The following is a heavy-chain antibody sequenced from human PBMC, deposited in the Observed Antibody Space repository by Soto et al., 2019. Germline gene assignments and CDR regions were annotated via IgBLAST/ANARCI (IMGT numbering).Heavy chain of an antibody. D-gene: IGHD3-22*01. CDR2: IYYSGST. J-gene: IGHJ4*02. V-gene: IGHV4-39*01. CDR1: GGSISSSSYY. Sequence: QLQLQESGPGLVKPSETLSLTCTVSGGSISSSSYYWGWIRQPPGKGLEWIGSIYYSGSTYYNPSLKSRVTISVDTSKNQFSLKLSSVTAADTAVYYCATHYYYDSSGYYLHFDYWGQGTLVTVSS. CDR3: ATHYYYDSSGYYLHFDY.